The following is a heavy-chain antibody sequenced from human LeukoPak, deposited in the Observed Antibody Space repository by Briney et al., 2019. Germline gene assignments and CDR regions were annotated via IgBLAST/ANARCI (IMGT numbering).Heavy chain of an antibody. Sequence: EASVTVSCKASGYTFTGYYMHWVRQAPGQGLEWMGWINPNSGGTNYAQKFQGRVTMTRDPSISTAYMELSRLRSDDTAVYYRARVNQYYYDSSGRAFDIWGQGTMVTVSS. J-gene: IGHJ3*02. CDR3: ARVNQYYYDSSGRAFDI. V-gene: IGHV1-2*02. D-gene: IGHD3-22*01. CDR2: INPNSGGT. CDR1: GYTFTGYY.